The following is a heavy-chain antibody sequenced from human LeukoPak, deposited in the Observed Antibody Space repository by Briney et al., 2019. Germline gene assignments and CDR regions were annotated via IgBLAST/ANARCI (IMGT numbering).Heavy chain of an antibody. CDR1: GVTFSSHA. D-gene: IGHD6-13*01. V-gene: IGHV3-23*01. J-gene: IGHJ4*02. CDR2: ISGSGGST. Sequence: GGSLRLSCVASGVTFSSHAMTWVRQTPGKGLEWVSAISGSGGSTYYADSVKGRFTISRDNSKNTLYLQMNSLIAEDTAVYYCAKNSESSSWFLYYFDYWGQGTLVTVSS. CDR3: AKNSESSSWFLYYFDY.